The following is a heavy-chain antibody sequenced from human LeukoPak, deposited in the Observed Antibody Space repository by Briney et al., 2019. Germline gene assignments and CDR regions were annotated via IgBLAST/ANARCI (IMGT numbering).Heavy chain of an antibody. V-gene: IGHV3-NL1*01. D-gene: IGHD3-22*01. J-gene: IGHJ3*02. CDR2: TYTGGNS. Sequence: PGGSLRLSCAASGFTFSNYGMHWVRQAPDKGLEWVSVTYTGGNSYYADSVKGRFIISRDISKNTLYLQMNSLRAEDSALYYCARGGRGSAAVVAPRSFDIWGQGTMVTVSS. CDR3: ARGGRGSAAVVAPRSFDI. CDR1: GFTFSNYG.